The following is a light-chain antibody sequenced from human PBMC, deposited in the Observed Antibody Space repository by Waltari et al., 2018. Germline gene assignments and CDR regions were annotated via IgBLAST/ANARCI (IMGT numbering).Light chain of an antibody. J-gene: IGLJ3*02. CDR1: SSDVGSYNS. V-gene: IGLV2-14*03. Sequence: QSALTQPASVSGSPGQSITISCTGISSDVGSYNSVSWYQDHPGQGPKVIMYDVSDRPSGVSARFSGSKSSNTASLTISGLQAEDEADYYCSSQSSNNVVLFGGGTKVTVL. CDR2: DVS. CDR3: SSQSSNNVVL.